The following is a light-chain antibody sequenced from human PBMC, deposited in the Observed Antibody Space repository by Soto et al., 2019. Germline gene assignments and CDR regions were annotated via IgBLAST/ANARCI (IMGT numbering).Light chain of an antibody. J-gene: IGLJ2*01. CDR1: SSNIGSNT. Sequence: QSVLTQPPSASGTPGQRVTISCSGSSSNIGSNTVNWYQQLPRTAPKLLIYNIDERPSGVSDRFSGSKSGTSASLAISGLQSEDEADYYCASWDGSLRGVVFGGGTKLTVL. CDR2: NID. V-gene: IGLV1-44*01. CDR3: ASWDGSLRGVV.